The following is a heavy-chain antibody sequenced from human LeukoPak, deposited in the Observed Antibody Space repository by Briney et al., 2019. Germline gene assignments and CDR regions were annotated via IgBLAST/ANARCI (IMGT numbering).Heavy chain of an antibody. CDR1: GFTVSNNY. CDR2: IYSGGST. CDR3: ARVSGGYYFDY. J-gene: IGHJ4*02. Sequence: GGSLRLSCAASGFTVSNNYMSWVRQAPGKGLEWVSVIYSGGSTYYADSVKGRFTISRDNSKNTLYLQMNSLRAEDAAVYYCARVSGGYYFDYWGQGTLVTVSS. V-gene: IGHV3-53*01. D-gene: IGHD4-23*01.